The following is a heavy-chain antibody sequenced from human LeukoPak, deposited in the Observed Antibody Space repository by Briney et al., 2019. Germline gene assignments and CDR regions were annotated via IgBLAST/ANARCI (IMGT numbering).Heavy chain of an antibody. CDR1: GFTFSNYA. J-gene: IGHJ4*01. CDR2: LSGSGITT. CDR3: AKGIYSSGWSCFDY. V-gene: IGHV3-23*01. Sequence: GGSLRLSCAASGFTFSNYAMHWVRQAPGKGLEWVSTLSGSGITTYYADSVKGRFTISRDNSKNTLYLQMNSLRAEDTAVYYCAKGIYSSGWSCFDYWGHGTLVTVSS. D-gene: IGHD6-19*01.